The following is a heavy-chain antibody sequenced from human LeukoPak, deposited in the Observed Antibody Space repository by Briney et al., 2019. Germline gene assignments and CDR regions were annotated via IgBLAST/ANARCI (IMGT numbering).Heavy chain of an antibody. CDR2: ISGSGGGT. Sequence: GGSLRLSCAASGFTFSSYAMSWVRQAPGKGLEWVSAISGSGGGTYYADSVKGRFTISRDNSKNTLYLQMNSLRAEDTAVYYCAKSVYYDSSGYYSYYYGMDVWGQGTTVTVSS. J-gene: IGHJ6*02. V-gene: IGHV3-23*01. CDR1: GFTFSSYA. CDR3: AKSVYYDSSGYYSYYYGMDV. D-gene: IGHD3-22*01.